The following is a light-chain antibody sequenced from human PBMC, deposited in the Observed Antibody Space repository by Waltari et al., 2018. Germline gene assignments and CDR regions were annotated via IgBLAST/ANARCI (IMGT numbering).Light chain of an antibody. CDR3: VQAIAIPYS. CDR2: GGS. J-gene: IGKJ2*03. Sequence: DIVMTQTPLSLPITPVEPASISCRSSHSLLHSNVNTYLNWYLQKPGQSPQLLIYGGSNRDCGVPERFSGSGSGTEYTLKISKVEAEDVGVYYCVQAIAIPYSFGQGTKVEIK. CDR1: HSLLHSNVNTY. V-gene: IGKV2-40*01.